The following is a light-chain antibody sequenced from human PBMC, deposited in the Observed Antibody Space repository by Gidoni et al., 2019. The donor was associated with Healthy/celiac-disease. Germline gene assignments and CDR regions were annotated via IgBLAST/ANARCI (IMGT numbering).Light chain of an antibody. CDR1: QSVLYSSNNKNY. J-gene: IGKJ4*01. V-gene: IGKV4-1*01. CDR3: QQYYSTPLT. Sequence: IVMSQSPDFLAVPLGERATINCKSSQSVLYSSNNKNYLAWYQQKPGQPPKLLIYWASTRECGVPDRFSGSGSGTDFTLTISSLQAEDVAVYYCQQYYSTPLTFGGGTKVEIK. CDR2: WAS.